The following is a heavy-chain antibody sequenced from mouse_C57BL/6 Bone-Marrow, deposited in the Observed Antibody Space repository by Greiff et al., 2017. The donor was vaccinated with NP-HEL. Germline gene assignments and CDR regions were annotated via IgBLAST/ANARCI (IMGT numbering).Heavy chain of an antibody. CDR1: GYTFTSYG. Sequence: VKLMESGAELARPGASVKLSCKASGYTFTSYGISWVKQRTGQGLEWIGEIYPRSGNTYYNEKFKGKATLTADKSSSTAYMELRSLTSEDSAVYFCARGTTVVGGYWGQGTLVTVSA. CDR3: ARGTTVVGGY. J-gene: IGHJ3*01. V-gene: IGHV1-81*01. CDR2: IYPRSGNT. D-gene: IGHD1-1*01.